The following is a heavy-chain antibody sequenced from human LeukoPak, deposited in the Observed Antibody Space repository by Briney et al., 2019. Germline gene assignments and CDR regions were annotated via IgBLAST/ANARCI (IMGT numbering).Heavy chain of an antibody. J-gene: IGHJ5*02. CDR2: IFHSGSS. CDR1: GYPISSSYY. CDR3: ARALVGATKFTP. D-gene: IGHD1-26*01. Sequence: SGTLSLTCTVSGYPISSSYYWGWIRPPPGKGLEWIGSIFHSGSSHYNPSLRSRVTMSVNTSTNQVSLKLSSVTAADTAIYYCARALVGATKFTPWGQGALVTVSS. V-gene: IGHV4-38-2*02.